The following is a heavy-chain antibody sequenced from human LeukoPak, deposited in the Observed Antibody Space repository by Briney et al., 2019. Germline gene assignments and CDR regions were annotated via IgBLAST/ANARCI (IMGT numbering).Heavy chain of an antibody. J-gene: IGHJ4*02. D-gene: IGHD5-12*01. CDR3: ARLSGNFWYFDY. CDR2: IYTGGST. Sequence: SETLSLTCTVSGGSISSGSYYWSWIRQPVGKGLEFIGRIYTGGSTNYNPSLKSRVSMSVDTSKNQFSLRLNSVTAADTAVYYCARLSGNFWYFDYWGQGTLVTVSS. CDR1: GGSISSGSYY. V-gene: IGHV4-61*02.